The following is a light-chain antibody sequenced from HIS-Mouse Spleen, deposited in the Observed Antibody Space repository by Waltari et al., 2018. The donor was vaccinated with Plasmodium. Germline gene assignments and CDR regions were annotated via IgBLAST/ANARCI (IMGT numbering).Light chain of an antibody. Sequence: DIQMTQSPSTLSASVGDRVTITCRASQSISSWLAWYQQKPRKDPKLLIYKASSLESGVPSRFSGSGSWTEFTLTISSLQPDDFATYYCQQYNSYSWTFGQGTKVEIK. CDR1: QSISSW. CDR3: QQYNSYSWT. CDR2: KAS. V-gene: IGKV1-5*03. J-gene: IGKJ1*01.